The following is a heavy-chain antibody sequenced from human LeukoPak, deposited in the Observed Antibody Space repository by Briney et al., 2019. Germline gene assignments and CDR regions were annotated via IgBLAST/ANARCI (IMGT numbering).Heavy chain of an antibody. J-gene: IGHJ6*03. V-gene: IGHV4-34*01. CDR3: ARSGFGEDTAMDDYYYYYMDV. Sequence: PSETLSLTCAVYGGSFSGYYWSWIRQPPGKGLGWIGEINHSGSTNYNPSLKSRVTISVDTSKNQFSLKLSSVTAADTAVYYCARSGFGEDTAMDDYYYYYMDVWGKGTTVTVSS. CDR1: GGSFSGYY. CDR2: INHSGST. D-gene: IGHD5-18*01.